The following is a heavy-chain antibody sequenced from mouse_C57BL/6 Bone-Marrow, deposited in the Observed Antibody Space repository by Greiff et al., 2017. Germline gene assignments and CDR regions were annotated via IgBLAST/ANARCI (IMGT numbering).Heavy chain of an antibody. V-gene: IGHV10-1*01. CDR3: VRPIDGYFGFAY. CDR1: GFSFNTYA. J-gene: IGHJ3*01. CDR2: IRSKSNNYAT. Sequence: EVKLMESGGGLVQPKGSLKLSCAASGFSFNTYAMNWVRPAPGKGLEWVARIRSKSNNYATYYADSVKDRFTISRDDSESMLYLQMNNLKTEDTAMYYCVRPIDGYFGFAYWGQGTLVTVSA. D-gene: IGHD2-3*01.